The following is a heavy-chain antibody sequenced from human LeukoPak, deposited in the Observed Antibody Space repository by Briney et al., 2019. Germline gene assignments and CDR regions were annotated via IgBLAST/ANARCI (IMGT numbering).Heavy chain of an antibody. CDR1: GFTFSNAW. Sequence: GGSLRLSCAASGFTFSNAWMNWVRQAPGKGLEWVGRIKRKADGGTTDYAAPVKGRFTISRDDSKNTLYLQMNNLKTEDTAVYYCTTNDAFDIWGQGTMVTVSS. V-gene: IGHV3-15*01. CDR2: IKRKADGGTT. J-gene: IGHJ3*02. CDR3: TTNDAFDI.